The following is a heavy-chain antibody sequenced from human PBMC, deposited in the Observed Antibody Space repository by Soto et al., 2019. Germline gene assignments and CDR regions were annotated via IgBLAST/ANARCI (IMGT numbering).Heavy chain of an antibody. V-gene: IGHV3-9*01. Sequence: EVQLVESGGGLVQSGKSLRLSCAASGLTFYDYAMHWVRQAPGKDLEWVSGISWNSGSIGYADSVKGRFTISRDNAKNSLYLQMNSLRAGDTALYYCASGRGYDILTGYYPYFDYWGQGTLVTVSS. J-gene: IGHJ4*02. CDR1: GLTFYDYA. D-gene: IGHD3-9*01. CDR2: ISWNSGSI. CDR3: ASGRGYDILTGYYPYFDY.